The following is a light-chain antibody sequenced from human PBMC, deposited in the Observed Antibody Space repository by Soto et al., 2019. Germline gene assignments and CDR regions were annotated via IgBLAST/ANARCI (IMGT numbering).Light chain of an antibody. Sequence: IHITPSPSTPSASVGDRVTITFRASQSISSWLAWYQQKPGKAPQRLIYAASSLHSGVPSRFRGSGSGTEFTLTISSLHPEDFAIYYCLQHNSFPPTFGQGTKVDIK. CDR1: QSISSW. J-gene: IGKJ1*01. CDR3: LQHNSFPPT. V-gene: IGKV1-5*01. CDR2: AAS.